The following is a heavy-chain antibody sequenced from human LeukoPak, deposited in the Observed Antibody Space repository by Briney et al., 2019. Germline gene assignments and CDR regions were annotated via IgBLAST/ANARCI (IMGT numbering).Heavy chain of an antibody. CDR1: GFTFSNYW. CDR3: ARVKLGYCNRTDCSYYFDL. D-gene: IGHD2-2*01. J-gene: IGHJ4*02. V-gene: IGHV3-7*01. CDR2: IKQDGSEK. Sequence: GGSLRLSCAASGFTFSNYWMNWVRQAPGKGLEWVANIKQDGSEKYYVDSVKGRFTISRDNADNSLYLQMNSLRAEDTAVYYCARVKLGYCNRTDCSYYFDLWGQGTLVTVSS.